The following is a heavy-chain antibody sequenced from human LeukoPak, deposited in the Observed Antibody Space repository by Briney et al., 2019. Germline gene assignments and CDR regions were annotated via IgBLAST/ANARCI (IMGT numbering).Heavy chain of an antibody. J-gene: IGHJ6*03. CDR2: INPYNDIT. V-gene: IGHV1-18*01. CDR1: GYTFTASG. Sequence: WASVKVSCKASGYTFTASGLCWVRQAPGQGLEWMGWINPYNDITDYAQTFKGRVTMTTDTSTSTAYMELRSLRSDDTAVYYCARLFGELLLPSDHFYYMDVWGKGTAVTVSS. CDR3: ARLFGELLLPSDHFYYMDV. D-gene: IGHD3-10*02.